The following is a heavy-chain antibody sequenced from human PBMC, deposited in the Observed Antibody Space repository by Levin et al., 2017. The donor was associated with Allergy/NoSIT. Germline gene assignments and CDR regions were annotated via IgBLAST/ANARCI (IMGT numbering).Heavy chain of an antibody. V-gene: IGHV2-70*11. CDR1: GFSLTTSGMC. CDR2: IDWDDDT. CDR3: ARATNHYYGRGFDY. D-gene: IGHD3-10*01. Sequence: SGPTLVKPTQTLTLTCTFSGFSLTTSGMCVSWIRQPPGNALEWLARIDWDDDTYYSTSLKTRLTISRDTSKNQVVLTMTSMDPVDTATYYCARATNHYYGRGFDYWGQGTPVTVSS. J-gene: IGHJ4*02.